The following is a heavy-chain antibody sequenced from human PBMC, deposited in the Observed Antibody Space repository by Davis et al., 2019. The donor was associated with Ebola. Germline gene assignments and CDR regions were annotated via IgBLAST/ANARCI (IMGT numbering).Heavy chain of an antibody. V-gene: IGHV3-48*02. J-gene: IGHJ4*02. CDR1: GFTFTSYS. D-gene: IGHD3-10*02. Sequence: PGGSLGLSCVTSGFTFTSYSFNWIRQTPGKGLEWIAHINTRGDARVYADSVRGRFTISRDDAANSLSLQMDSLKHEDTAVYYCVRDYLFAFDSWGQGTPVTVSS. CDR3: VRDYLFAFDS. CDR2: INTRGDAR.